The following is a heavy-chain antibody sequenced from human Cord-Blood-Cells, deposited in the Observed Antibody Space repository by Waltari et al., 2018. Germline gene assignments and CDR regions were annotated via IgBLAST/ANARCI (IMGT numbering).Heavy chain of an antibody. V-gene: IGHV4-34*01. CDR3: ARLPGGDYYYYYGMDV. CDR1: GGSFSGYY. CDR2: INQSVIT. Sequence: QVQLQQWGAGLLKPSETLSLTCAVYGGSFSGYYWSWIRQPPGRGLEWIGEINQSVITNYNPSRKSRVTISVDQSKNQFSLKLSSVTAADTAVYYCARLPGGDYYYYYGMDVWGQGTTVTVSS. D-gene: IGHD3-10*01. J-gene: IGHJ6*02.